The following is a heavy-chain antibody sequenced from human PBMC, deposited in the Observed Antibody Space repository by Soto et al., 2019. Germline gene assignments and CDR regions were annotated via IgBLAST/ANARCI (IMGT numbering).Heavy chain of an antibody. CDR3: ARERVTGYYNVIGY. CDR2: LSYDVNNK. CDR1: GFTFSMYS. V-gene: IGHV3-30-3*01. D-gene: IGHD3-9*01. Sequence: PGGSLRLSCVASGFTFSMYSMHWIRQAPGKGLEWVAVLSYDVNNKYYADSVKGRFTISRDNSKNTLSLQMNSLRAEDTAVYYCARERVTGYYNVIGYWGQGTLVTVSS. J-gene: IGHJ4*02.